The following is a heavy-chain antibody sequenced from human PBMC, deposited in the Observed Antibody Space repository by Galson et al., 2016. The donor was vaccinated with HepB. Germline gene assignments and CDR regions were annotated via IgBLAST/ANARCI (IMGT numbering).Heavy chain of an antibody. CDR3: ARGGARPSGAPTDYYYGMDV. D-gene: IGHD6-6*01. Sequence: SLRLSCAASGFTFSSYSMNWVRQAPGKGLECISFISSSSSTINYADSVKGRFTISRDNARNSLYLQMNSLRAEDTAVYYCARGGARPSGAPTDYYYGMDVWGQGTTVTVSS. CDR2: ISSSSSTI. J-gene: IGHJ6*02. CDR1: GFTFSSYS. V-gene: IGHV3-48*04.